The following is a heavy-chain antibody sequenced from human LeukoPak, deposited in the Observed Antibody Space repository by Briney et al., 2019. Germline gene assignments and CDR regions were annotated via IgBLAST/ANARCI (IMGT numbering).Heavy chain of an antibody. J-gene: IGHJ4*02. CDR1: GFTFSSYA. Sequence: GGSLRLSCAASGFTFSSYAMHWVRQAPGKGLEWVAVISYDGSNKYYADSEKGRFTISRDNSKNTLYLQMNSLRAEDTAVYYCARGMYYYDSSGYLDYWGQGTLVTVSS. D-gene: IGHD3-22*01. V-gene: IGHV3-30*04. CDR3: ARGMYYYDSSGYLDY. CDR2: ISYDGSNK.